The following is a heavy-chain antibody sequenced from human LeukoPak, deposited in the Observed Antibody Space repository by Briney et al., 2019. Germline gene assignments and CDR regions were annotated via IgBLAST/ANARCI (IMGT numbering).Heavy chain of an antibody. J-gene: IGHJ5*02. D-gene: IGHD4-17*01. V-gene: IGHV4-34*01. CDR3: ARPGDYGDYGT. Sequence: ASETLSLTCAVYGGSFSGYYWSWIRQPPGKGLEWIGEINHSGSTNYNPSLKSRVTISVDTSKNQFSLKLSSVTAADTAVYYCARPGDYGDYGTWGQGTLVTVSS. CDR1: GGSFSGYY. CDR2: INHSGST.